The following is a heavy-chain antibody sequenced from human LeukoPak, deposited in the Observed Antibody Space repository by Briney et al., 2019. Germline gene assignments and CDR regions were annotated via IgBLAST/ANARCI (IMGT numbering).Heavy chain of an antibody. CDR1: GGSISTTNYY. D-gene: IGHD1-20*01. J-gene: IGHJ4*02. Sequence: SETLSLTCTVSGGSISTTNYYWGWIRQPPGKGLEWIGSIYYSGSPYYTPSLKSRVTISVDTSKNQFSLKLSSVTAADTAVYYCARHKYTWSYYFDYWGQGTLVTVSS. CDR3: ARHKYTWSYYFDY. CDR2: IYYSGSP. V-gene: IGHV4-39*01.